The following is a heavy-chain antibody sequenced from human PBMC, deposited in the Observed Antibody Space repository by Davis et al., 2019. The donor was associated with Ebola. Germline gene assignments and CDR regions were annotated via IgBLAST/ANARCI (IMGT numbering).Heavy chain of an antibody. V-gene: IGHV1-18*01. J-gene: IGHJ4*02. CDR1: GYSFSSHD. CDR3: ARARVSGVYTATWFDF. Sequence: ASVKVSCKASGYSFSSHDINWVRQAPGQGLEWMGWTSPFQDKTEYDEKFQDRVTMTRETSTSTAYMELRSLRSDDTAVYYCARARVSGVYTATWFDFWGQGTLVTVSS. CDR2: TSPFQDKT. D-gene: IGHD6-6*01.